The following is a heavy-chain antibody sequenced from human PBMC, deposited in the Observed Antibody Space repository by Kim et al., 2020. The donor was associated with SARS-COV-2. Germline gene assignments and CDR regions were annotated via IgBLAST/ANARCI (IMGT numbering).Heavy chain of an antibody. CDR2: YTT. CDR3: ARDYYGSYDY. V-gene: IGHV3-72*01. D-gene: IGHD1-26*01. Sequence: YTTENAASVKGRCNISRDESKSSLYLKMNGLQTGDTAVYYCARDYYGSYDYWGQGTLVTVSS. J-gene: IGHJ4*02.